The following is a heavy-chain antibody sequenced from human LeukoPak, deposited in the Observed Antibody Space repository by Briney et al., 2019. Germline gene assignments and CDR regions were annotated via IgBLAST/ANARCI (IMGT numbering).Heavy chain of an antibody. CDR1: GFTFSNHW. CDR2: IKEDGSEK. Sequence: GGSLRLSCAASGFTFSNHWMSWVRQAPGKGLEWVANIKEDGSEKDYVDSVKGRFNISRDNAKNSVYLQMNSLRAEDTAVYYCARDRSQWLASYFFDYWGQGTLVTVSS. J-gene: IGHJ4*02. V-gene: IGHV3-7*01. D-gene: IGHD6-19*01. CDR3: ARDRSQWLASYFFDY.